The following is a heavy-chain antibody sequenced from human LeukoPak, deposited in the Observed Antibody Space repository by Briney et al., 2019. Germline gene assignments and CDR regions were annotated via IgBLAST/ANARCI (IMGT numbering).Heavy chain of an antibody. CDR1: GFTFTGYY. J-gene: IGHJ4*02. CDR2: INPNSGGT. Sequence: ASVKVSCKASGFTFTGYYMYWMRQAPGQGLEWVGWINPNSGGTNYAQKFQGRVTMTGDTSLTTTYMELSSLTYDDTAVYYCAKDLPNFDYWGQGTLVTVSS. V-gene: IGHV1-2*02. CDR3: AKDLPNFDY.